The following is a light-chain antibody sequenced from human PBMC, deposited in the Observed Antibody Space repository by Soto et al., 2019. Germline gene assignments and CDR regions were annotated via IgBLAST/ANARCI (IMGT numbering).Light chain of an antibody. Sequence: EIVLTQSPATLSLSPGERATLSCRASQSISYNLAWYQQKPGQAPRLLIYDASNRATGVPARFSGSGSGTDFTLSISSLEPEDSAVYYCQQRGDWSLYTFGQGSRLEIK. V-gene: IGKV3-11*01. J-gene: IGKJ2*01. CDR3: QQRGDWSLYT. CDR1: QSISYN. CDR2: DAS.